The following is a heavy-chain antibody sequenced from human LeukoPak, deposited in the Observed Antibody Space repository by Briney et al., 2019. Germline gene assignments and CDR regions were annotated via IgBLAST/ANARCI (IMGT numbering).Heavy chain of an antibody. CDR3: ARDKRIAVAGSGGAYYFDY. Sequence: SGTLSLTCAASGGSNSSSNWWSWVRQPPGKGLEWIGEIYHSGSTNYNPSLKSRVTISVDKSKNQFSLKLSSVTAADTAVYYCARDKRIAVAGSGGAYYFDYRGQGTLVTVSS. D-gene: IGHD6-19*01. CDR2: IYHSGST. V-gene: IGHV4-4*02. CDR1: GGSNSSSNW. J-gene: IGHJ4*02.